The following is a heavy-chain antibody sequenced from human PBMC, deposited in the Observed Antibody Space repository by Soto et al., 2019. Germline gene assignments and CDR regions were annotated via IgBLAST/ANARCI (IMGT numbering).Heavy chain of an antibody. Sequence: ASETLSLTCTVSGGTVSSSSYYWGWVHQPPGKGLEWIGSVYYSGSTYYNPSLESRVTISVDKSKNQFSLKLSSVTAADTAVYYCARDCSGGSCYTPEGLYYGMDVWGQGTTVTVSS. CDR3: ARDCSGGSCYTPEGLYYGMDV. D-gene: IGHD2-15*01. V-gene: IGHV4-39*02. J-gene: IGHJ6*02. CDR2: VYYSGST. CDR1: GGTVSSSSYY.